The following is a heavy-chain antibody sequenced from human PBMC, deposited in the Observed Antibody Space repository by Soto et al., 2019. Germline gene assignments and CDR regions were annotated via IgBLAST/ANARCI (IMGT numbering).Heavy chain of an antibody. CDR2: IHYSGST. CDR3: ARLFAYYDKEPGAFDI. CDR1: GDSIINVDYY. Sequence: QVQLLESGPGLVKPSQTLSLTCTVSGDSIINVDYYWSWIRQPPGKGLEWIGYIHYSGSTFYNPSLRTTVIISVETSQNQFSLELTSVTAADTAVYYCARLFAYYDKEPGAFDIWSQGTMVTVSS. D-gene: IGHD3-16*01. J-gene: IGHJ3*02. V-gene: IGHV4-30-4*01.